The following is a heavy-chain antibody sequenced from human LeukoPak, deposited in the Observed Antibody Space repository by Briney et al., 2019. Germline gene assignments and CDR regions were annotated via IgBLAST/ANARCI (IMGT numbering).Heavy chain of an antibody. Sequence: GGSLRLSCVASEFTFSNYWMTWVRQAPGKGLEWVANIKQDGSEKYYVDSVKGRFTISRDNAKNSLYLQMNSLRAEDTAVYYCARGRQQLAPYYYYYMDVWGKGTTVTVSS. J-gene: IGHJ6*03. CDR3: ARGRQQLAPYYYYYMDV. CDR1: EFTFSNYW. CDR2: IKQDGSEK. D-gene: IGHD6-13*01. V-gene: IGHV3-7*03.